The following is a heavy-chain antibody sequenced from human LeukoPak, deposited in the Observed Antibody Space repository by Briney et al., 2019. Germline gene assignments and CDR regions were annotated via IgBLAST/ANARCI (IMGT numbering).Heavy chain of an antibody. Sequence: ASVKVSCKASGYTFTGYYTHWVRQAPGQGLEWMGWINPNSGGTNYAQKFQGRVTMTRDTSISTAYMELSRLRSDDTAVYYCARDRGIYYDILTGYSSHFDYWGQGTLVTVSS. J-gene: IGHJ4*02. CDR1: GYTFTGYY. CDR3: ARDRGIYYDILTGYSSHFDY. V-gene: IGHV1-2*02. D-gene: IGHD3-9*01. CDR2: INPNSGGT.